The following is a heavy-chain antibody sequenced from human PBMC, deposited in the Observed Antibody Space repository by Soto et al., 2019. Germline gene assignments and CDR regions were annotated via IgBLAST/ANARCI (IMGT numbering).Heavy chain of an antibody. CDR2: IYYSGST. D-gene: IGHD3-10*01. Sequence: SVILRLRSTVAGVTSGDFYWRWIRQHPGKGLEWIGYIYYSGSTNYNPSLKSRVTISVDTSKNQFSLKLSSVTAADTAVYYCARDNYGQVDYLGQGSLVTVSS. V-gene: IGHV4-61*08. J-gene: IGHJ4*02. CDR3: ARDNYGQVDY. CDR1: GVTSGDFY.